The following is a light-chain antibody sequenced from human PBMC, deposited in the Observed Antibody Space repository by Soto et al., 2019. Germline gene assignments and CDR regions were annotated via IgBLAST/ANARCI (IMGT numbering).Light chain of an antibody. CDR1: QSVSSTY. Sequence: EIVLTQSPGTLSLSPGERATLSCRTRQSVSSTYLAWYQQKPGQAPRLLIYGASTRATGIPDRFSGSGSGTDFTLTISRLEPEDFAVYYCQQYGSSPLYAFAQGTKVEIK. J-gene: IGKJ2*01. V-gene: IGKV3-20*01. CDR3: QQYGSSPLYA. CDR2: GAS.